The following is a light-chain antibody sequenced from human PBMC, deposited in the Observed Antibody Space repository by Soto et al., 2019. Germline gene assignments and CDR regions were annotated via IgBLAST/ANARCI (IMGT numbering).Light chain of an antibody. CDR2: YNN. J-gene: IGLJ1*01. CDR3: GTWDSSLSVLV. CDR1: SSNIGNNY. V-gene: IGLV1-51*01. Sequence: QSVLTQPPSVSAAPGQKVTISCSGSSSNIGNNYVSWYQQLPGTAPKLLIYYNNKRPSGIPDRFSGSKSGTSATLGITGLQTGDEADYYCGTWDSSLSVLVFGTGTKLTVL.